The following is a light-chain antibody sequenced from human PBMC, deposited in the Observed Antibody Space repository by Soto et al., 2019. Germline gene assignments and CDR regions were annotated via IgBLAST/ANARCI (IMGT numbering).Light chain of an antibody. CDR1: SGHSSYA. CDR2: LNSDGSH. CDR3: QTWGTGILV. J-gene: IGLJ2*01. Sequence: QSVLTQSPSASASLGASVKLTCTLSSGHSSYAIAWHQQQPEKGPRYLMKLNSDGSHSKGDGIPDRFSGSSSGAERYLTXXXLQSEDEADYYCQTWGTGILVFGGGTKLTVL. V-gene: IGLV4-69*01.